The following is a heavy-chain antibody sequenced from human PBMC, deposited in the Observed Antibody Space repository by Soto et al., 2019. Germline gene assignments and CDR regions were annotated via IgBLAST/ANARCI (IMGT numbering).Heavy chain of an antibody. V-gene: IGHV3-7*05. D-gene: IGHD6-13*01. CDR3: ARDVAPWSSSMSGDAFDS. CDR1: GFTLSAYW. CDR2: INRDGSKK. J-gene: IGHJ3*02. Sequence: EVQLEESGGDLVQPGGSLRLSCAASGFTLSAYWMTWVRQAPGKGLEWVANINRDGSKKSYLDSVRGRFTISRDNVGNSRYLQMDSLRADDTALFTVARDVAPWSSSMSGDAFDSWGQGTMVTVSS.